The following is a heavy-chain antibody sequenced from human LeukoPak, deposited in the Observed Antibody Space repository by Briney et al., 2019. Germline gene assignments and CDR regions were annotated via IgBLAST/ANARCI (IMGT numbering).Heavy chain of an antibody. J-gene: IGHJ4*02. D-gene: IGHD3-10*01. Sequence: PSETPSLTCTVSGGAISNTSYYWAWIRQPPGKGLEWIGNLYYSGSTYYHPSLKSRVTIFVDTSKNQFSLKLSSVTAADTAVYYCARRPSGSGRFDSWGQGTLVTVSS. CDR2: LYYSGST. CDR3: ARRPSGSGRFDS. V-gene: IGHV4-39*01. CDR1: GGAISNTSYY.